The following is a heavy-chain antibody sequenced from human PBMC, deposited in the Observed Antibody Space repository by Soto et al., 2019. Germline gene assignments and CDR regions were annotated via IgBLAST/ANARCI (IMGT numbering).Heavy chain of an antibody. J-gene: IGHJ5*02. Sequence: PSETLSLTCAVSGYSISSSNWWGWIRQPPGKGLERIGYIYYSGSTYYNPSLKSRVTMSVDTSKNQFSLKLSSVTAVDTAVYYCARYSQYQQLGGFDPWGQGTLVTVSS. CDR2: IYYSGST. CDR1: GYSISSSNW. CDR3: ARYSQYQQLGGFDP. D-gene: IGHD2-2*01. V-gene: IGHV4-28*01.